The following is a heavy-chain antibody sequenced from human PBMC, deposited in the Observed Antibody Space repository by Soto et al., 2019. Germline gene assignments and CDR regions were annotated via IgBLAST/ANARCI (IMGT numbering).Heavy chain of an antibody. CDR3: ARQYYASGTHSRGMDV. CDR2: TYYRSKWYN. Sequence: SQTLSLTCAISGDSVSSNSAAWNWIRQSPSRGLEWLGRTYYRSKWYNDYAASVKSRITINPDTSKNQFSLQLNSVTPEDTAVYYCARQYYASGTHSRGMDVWGQGTTVTV. D-gene: IGHD3-10*01. V-gene: IGHV6-1*01. J-gene: IGHJ6*02. CDR1: GDSVSSNSAA.